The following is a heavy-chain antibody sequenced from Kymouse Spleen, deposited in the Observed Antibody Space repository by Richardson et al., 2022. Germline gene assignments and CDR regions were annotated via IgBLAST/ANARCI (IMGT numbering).Heavy chain of an antibody. D-gene: IGHD3-10*01. CDR3: AKGITMVRGVIITPYYYYYGMDV. CDR2: ISGSGGST. Sequence: EVQLVESGGGLVQPGGSLRLSCAASGFTFSSYAMSWVRQAPGKGLEWVSAISGSGGSTYYADSVKGRFTISRDNSKNTLYLQMNSLRAEDTAVYYCAKGITMVRGVIITPYYYYYGMDVWGQGTTVTVSS. CDR1: GFTFSSYA. J-gene: IGHJ6*02. V-gene: IGHV3-23*04.